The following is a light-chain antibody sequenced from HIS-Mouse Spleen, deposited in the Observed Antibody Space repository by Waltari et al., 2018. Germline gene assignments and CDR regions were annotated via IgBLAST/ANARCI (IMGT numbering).Light chain of an antibody. CDR1: SSDVGGYNY. J-gene: IGLJ2*01. CDR3: SSYAGSNNVV. Sequence: QSALTQPPSASGSPGQSVTISCTGTSSDVGGYNYVLCYQQHPGKAPKLMIYEVSTRPSGVPDRFSGSKSGNTASLTVSGLQAEDEADYYCSSYAGSNNVVFGGGTKLTVL. CDR2: EVS. V-gene: IGLV2-8*01.